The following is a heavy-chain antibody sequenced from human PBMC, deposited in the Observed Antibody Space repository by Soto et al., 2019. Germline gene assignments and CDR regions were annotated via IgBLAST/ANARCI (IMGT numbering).Heavy chain of an antibody. J-gene: IGHJ6*02. CDR2: ISSSSSYI. D-gene: IGHD5-12*01. CDR3: ARKGGYSGYDPYYYYYGMDV. V-gene: IGHV3-21*01. CDR1: GFTFSSYS. Sequence: GGSLRLSCAASGFTFSSYSMNWVRQAPGKGLEWVSSISSSSSYIYYADSVKGRFTISRDNAKNSLYLQMNSLRAEDTAVYYCARKGGYSGYDPYYYYYGMDVWGQGTTVTVSS.